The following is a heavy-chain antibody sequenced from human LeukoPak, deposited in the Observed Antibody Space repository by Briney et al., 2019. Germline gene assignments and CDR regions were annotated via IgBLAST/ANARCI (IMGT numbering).Heavy chain of an antibody. CDR2: IYYSGST. D-gene: IGHD2-2*02. J-gene: IGHJ5*02. Sequence: SETLSLTCTVSGGSISSSSYYWGSIRQPPGKGLEWIGSIYYSGSTYYNPSLKSRVTISVDTSKNQFSLKLSSVTAADTAVYYCARATLRRYCSSTSCYKDPNWFDPWGQGTLVTVSS. CDR3: ARATLRRYCSSTSCYKDPNWFDP. V-gene: IGHV4-39*07. CDR1: GGSISSSSYY.